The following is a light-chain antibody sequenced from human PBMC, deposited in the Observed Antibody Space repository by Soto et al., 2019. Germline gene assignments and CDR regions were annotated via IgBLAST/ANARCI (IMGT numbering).Light chain of an antibody. CDR3: QSYDSSLSGSV. V-gene: IGLV1-40*01. J-gene: IGLJ2*01. CDR2: GNS. CDR1: SSNIGAGYD. Sequence: QSVLTQPPSVSGASGQRVTISCTGSSSNIGAGYDVHWYQQLPGTAPKLLIYGNSNRPSGVPDRFSGSKSGTSASLAITGVQAEDEADYYCQSYDSSLSGSVFGGGTKVTVL.